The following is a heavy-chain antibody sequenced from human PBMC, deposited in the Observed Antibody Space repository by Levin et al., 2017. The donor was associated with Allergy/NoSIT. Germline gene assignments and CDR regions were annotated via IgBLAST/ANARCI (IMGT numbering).Heavy chain of an antibody. D-gene: IGHD3-10*01. CDR2: IYWNDDK. Sequence: PSQTLSLTCPVSGFSLSTSGVGVGWIRQPPGKALECLAVIYWNDDKGYSPSLKNRLTITKDASKNQVVLTMTNMDPVDTATYYCAHRGGATFFSASGSDVGGLFDYWGQGNLVTVSS. CDR3: AHRGGATFFSASGSDVGGLFDY. V-gene: IGHV2-5*01. J-gene: IGHJ4*02. CDR1: GFSLSTSGVG.